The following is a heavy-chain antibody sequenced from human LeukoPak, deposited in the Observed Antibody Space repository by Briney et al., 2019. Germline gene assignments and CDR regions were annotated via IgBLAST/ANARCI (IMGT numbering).Heavy chain of an antibody. V-gene: IGHV4-34*01. J-gene: IGHJ6*03. CDR3: ARKGGYSYGRGGDYYYYMDV. CDR1: GGSFSGYY. D-gene: IGHD5-18*01. Sequence: SETLSLTCAVYGGSFSGYYWSWIRQPPGKGLEWVGEINHSGSTNYNPSLKSRVTISVDTSKNQFSLKLSSVTAADTAVYYCARKGGYSYGRGGDYYYYMDVWGKGTTVTVSS. CDR2: INHSGST.